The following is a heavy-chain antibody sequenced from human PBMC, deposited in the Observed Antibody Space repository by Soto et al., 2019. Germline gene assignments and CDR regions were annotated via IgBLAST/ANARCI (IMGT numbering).Heavy chain of an antibody. J-gene: IGHJ6*02. CDR2: IIPIFGTA. CDR3: ATHNTAYYYYGMDV. Sequence: GASVKVSCKASGGTFSSYAISWVRQAPGQGLEWMGGIIPIFGTANYAQKFQGRVTITADESTSTAYMELSSLRSEDTAVYYCATHNTAYYYYGMDVWGQGTTVTVSS. CDR1: GGTFSSYA. V-gene: IGHV1-69*13. D-gene: IGHD1-1*01.